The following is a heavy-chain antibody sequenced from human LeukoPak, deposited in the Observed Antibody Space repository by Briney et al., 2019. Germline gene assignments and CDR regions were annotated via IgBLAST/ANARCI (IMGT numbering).Heavy chain of an antibody. CDR3: ASSTLGELSLAEYFQH. Sequence: ASVKVSCKASGYTFTGYYMHWVRQAPGQGLEWMGLINPNSGGTNYEQKFQGRVTMTRDTSISTAYMELSRLRSDDTAVYYCASSTLGELSLAEYFQHWGQGTLVTVSS. D-gene: IGHD3-10*01. J-gene: IGHJ1*01. V-gene: IGHV1-2*02. CDR1: GYTFTGYY. CDR2: INPNSGGT.